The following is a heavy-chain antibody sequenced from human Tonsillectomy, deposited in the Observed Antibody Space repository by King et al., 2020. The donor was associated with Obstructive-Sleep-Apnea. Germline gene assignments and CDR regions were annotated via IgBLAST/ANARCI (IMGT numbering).Heavy chain of an antibody. CDR3: SRDHIFGSGSPTRFDS. CDR1: GFAFGDYA. V-gene: IGHV3-49*03. J-gene: IGHJ4*02. D-gene: IGHD3-10*01. Sequence: VQLVESGGGLVQPGRSLRLSCTASGFAFGDYAMTWFRQAPGKGLECVGFIRSKCYGVTTEYAASVKGRFTISRDDSESVAYLQMNSLKVEDTAVYYCSRDHIFGSGSPTRFDSWGQGTLVTVSS. CDR2: IRSKCYGVTT.